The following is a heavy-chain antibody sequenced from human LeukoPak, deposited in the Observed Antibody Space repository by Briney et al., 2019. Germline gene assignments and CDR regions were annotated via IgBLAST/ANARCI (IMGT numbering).Heavy chain of an antibody. J-gene: IGHJ6*03. CDR3: ARHRGYGSGSYYYYYYMDV. V-gene: IGHV5-51*01. CDR1: GYSFTSYW. CDR2: IYPGDSDT. Sequence: GESLKISCQGSGYSFTSYWIGWVRQMPGKGLEWMGIIYPGDSDTRYSPSFQGQVTISDDKSISTAYLQWSSLKASDTAMYYCARHRGYGSGSYYYYYYMDVWGKGTTVTVSS. D-gene: IGHD3-10*01.